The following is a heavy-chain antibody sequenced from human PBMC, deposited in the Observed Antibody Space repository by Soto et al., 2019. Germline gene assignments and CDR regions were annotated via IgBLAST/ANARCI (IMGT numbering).Heavy chain of an antibody. V-gene: IGHV4-31*03. J-gene: IGHJ4*02. D-gene: IGHD4-17*01. CDR1: SYSICSGGYY. Sequence: PSASLSLTCTVSSYSICSGGYYWCWLSKHPGKGLEWIGYIYYSGSTYYNPSLKSRVTISVDTSKNQFSLKLSSVTAADTAVYNCARVYYGDYAAVFDYWGQGTLVTVSS. CDR3: ARVYYGDYAAVFDY. CDR2: IYYSGST.